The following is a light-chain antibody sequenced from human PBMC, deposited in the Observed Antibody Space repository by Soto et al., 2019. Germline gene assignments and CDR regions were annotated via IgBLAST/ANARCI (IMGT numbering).Light chain of an antibody. J-gene: IGKJ3*01. CDR2: GAS. CDR1: QSVTNNY. CDR3: QQYAESPIT. Sequence: EIVLTQAPGTLSLSPGERATLSCRASQSVTNNYLAWYQQKPGQAPRLLIYGASSRATCIPDKFSGSGSGTDFTLIINRLEPEYFAVYYCQQYAESPITFGPGAKVDI. V-gene: IGKV3-20*01.